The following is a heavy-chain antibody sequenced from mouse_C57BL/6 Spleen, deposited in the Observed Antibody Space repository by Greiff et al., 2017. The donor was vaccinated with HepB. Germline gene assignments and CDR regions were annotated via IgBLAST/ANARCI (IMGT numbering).Heavy chain of an antibody. V-gene: IGHV5-4*01. CDR2: ISDGGSYT. CDR1: GFTFSSYA. Sequence: EVKLMESGGGLVKPGGSLKLSCAASGFTFSSYAMSWVRQTPEKRLEWVATISDGGSYTYYPDNVKGRFTISRDNAKNNLYLQMSHLKSEDTAMYYCARDRGSGFVDYWGQGTSVTVSS. J-gene: IGHJ4*01. CDR3: ARDRGSGFVDY. D-gene: IGHD3-1*01.